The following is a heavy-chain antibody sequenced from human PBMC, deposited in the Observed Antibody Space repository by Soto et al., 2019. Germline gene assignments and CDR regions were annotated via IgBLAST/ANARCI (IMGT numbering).Heavy chain of an antibody. CDR2: ISGSGGST. Sequence: GGSLRLSCAASGFTFSSYAMSWVRQAPGKGLEWVSAISGSGGSTYYADSVKGRFTISRDNSKNTLYLQMNSLRAEDTAVYYCAKDPKGSGWYYARAFDYWGPGTLVTVSS. V-gene: IGHV3-23*01. CDR3: AKDPKGSGWYYARAFDY. D-gene: IGHD6-19*01. J-gene: IGHJ4*02. CDR1: GFTFSSYA.